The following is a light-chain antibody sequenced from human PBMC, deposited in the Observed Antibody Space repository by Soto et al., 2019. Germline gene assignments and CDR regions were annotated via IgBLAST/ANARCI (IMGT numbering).Light chain of an antibody. CDR2: DAS. CDR3: QQYNSYWT. Sequence: DIQMTQSPSTLSASVGDRVTITCRASQSISSWLAWYQQKPGKAPKLLIYDASSLESGGPSRFSGSRSGTEFTLTISSLQPDDFATYYCQQYNSYWTFGEGTKVEIK. V-gene: IGKV1-5*01. J-gene: IGKJ1*01. CDR1: QSISSW.